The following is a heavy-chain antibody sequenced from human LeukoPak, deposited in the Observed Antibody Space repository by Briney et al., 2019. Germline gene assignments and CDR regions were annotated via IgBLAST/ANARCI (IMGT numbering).Heavy chain of an antibody. V-gene: IGHV4-59*01. CDR2: IYYSGST. Sequence: SETLSLTCTVSGGSISSYYWSWIRQPPGKGLEWIGYIYYSGSTNYNPSLKSRVTISVDTSKNQFSLKLSSVTAAGTAVYYCARVSSIFGVVSRPDMDVWGKGTTVTVSS. D-gene: IGHD3-3*01. CDR3: ARVSSIFGVVSRPDMDV. CDR1: GGSISSYY. J-gene: IGHJ6*03.